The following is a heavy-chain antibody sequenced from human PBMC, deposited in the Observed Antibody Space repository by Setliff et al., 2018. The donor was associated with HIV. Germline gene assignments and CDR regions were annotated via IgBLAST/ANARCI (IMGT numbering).Heavy chain of an antibody. J-gene: IGHJ6*02. CDR2: IYYSGST. CDR3: AKGRRGYDSRLFYYHHGMDV. Sequence: SETLSLTCTVSGGSISNSRYYWSWIRQPPGKGLEWIGSIYYSGSTYYNPSLKSRVTISVDTSRNEFFLNMGSVTAADTAVYYCAKGRRGYDSRLFYYHHGMDVWGQGTTVTVSS. CDR1: GGSISNSRYY. D-gene: IGHD5-12*01. V-gene: IGHV4-39*07.